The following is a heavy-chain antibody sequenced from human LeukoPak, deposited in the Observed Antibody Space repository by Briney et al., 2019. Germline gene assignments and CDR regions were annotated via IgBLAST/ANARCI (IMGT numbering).Heavy chain of an antibody. D-gene: IGHD5-24*01. V-gene: IGHV3-7*04. CDR3: TRVGYIDEGIDY. Sequence: PGGSLRLSCVASGFPFSSYWMTWVRQAPGKGLEWVANIKQDGSKKSYVDSVKGRFTISRDNAKNSLYLQMNSLRAEGTAIYYCTRVGYIDEGIDYWGQGTLVTVSS. CDR1: GFPFSSYW. CDR2: IKQDGSKK. J-gene: IGHJ4*02.